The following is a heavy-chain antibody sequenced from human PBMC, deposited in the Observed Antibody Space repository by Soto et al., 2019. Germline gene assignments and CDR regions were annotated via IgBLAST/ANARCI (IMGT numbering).Heavy chain of an antibody. D-gene: IGHD3-3*01. J-gene: IGHJ6*02. CDR2: IYYSGTI. V-gene: IGHV4-61*01. CDR1: GDSVSSESYY. Sequence: SETLSLTCTVSGDSVSSESYYWSWIRQPPGKGLEWIGYIYYSGTINYNPSLKSRVTMSVDTSNNQFSLRLTSVTAADTAVYYCARGITIFVIWGQGTTVTVSS. CDR3: ARGITIFVI.